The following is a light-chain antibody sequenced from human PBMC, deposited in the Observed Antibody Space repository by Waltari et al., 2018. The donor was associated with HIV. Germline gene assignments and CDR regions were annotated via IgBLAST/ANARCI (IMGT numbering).Light chain of an antibody. J-gene: IGLJ3*02. CDR1: NSAVGVYNY. Sequence: QSALTQPRSVSGSPGQSVTISCPATNSAVGVYNYVSWYQQHPGNAPKLWIYDVTERPSGVPDRFSGSKSDNTASLTISGLQADDEADYYCYSYAGTYTWVFGGGTKLTV. CDR2: DVT. V-gene: IGLV2-11*01. CDR3: YSYAGTYTWV.